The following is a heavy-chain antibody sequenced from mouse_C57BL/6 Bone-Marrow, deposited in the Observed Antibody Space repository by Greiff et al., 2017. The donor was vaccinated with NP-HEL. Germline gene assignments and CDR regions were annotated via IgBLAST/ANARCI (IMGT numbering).Heavy chain of an antibody. CDR1: GFTFSDYY. CDR2: ISNGGGST. J-gene: IGHJ4*01. D-gene: IGHD1-1*01. CDR3: ARHDYVSSPYAMDY. V-gene: IGHV5-12*01. Sequence: DVLLVESGGGLVQPGGSLKLSCAASGFTFSDYYMYWVRQTPEQRLEWVAYISNGGGSTYYPDTVQGRFTISRVNANNTLYLQMSRLKSEDTAMYYCARHDYVSSPYAMDYWGQGTSVTVSA.